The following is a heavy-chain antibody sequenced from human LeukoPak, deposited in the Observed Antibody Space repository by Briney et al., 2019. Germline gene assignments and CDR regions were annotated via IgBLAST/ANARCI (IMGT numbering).Heavy chain of an antibody. J-gene: IGHJ6*02. CDR2: ISYDGSNK. CDR3: ARGSVVVPAAISRYYYYYGMDV. V-gene: IGHV3-30-3*01. CDR1: GFTFSSYA. D-gene: IGHD2-2*01. Sequence: PGGSLRLSCAASGFTFSSYAMHWVRQAPGKGLEWVAVISYDGSNKYYADSVKGRFTISRDNSKNTLYLQMNSLRAEDTAVYYCARGSVVVPAAISRYYYYYGMDVWGQGTTVTVSS.